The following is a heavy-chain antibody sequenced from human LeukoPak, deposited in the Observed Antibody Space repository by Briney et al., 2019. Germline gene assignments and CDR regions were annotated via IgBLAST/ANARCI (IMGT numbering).Heavy chain of an antibody. J-gene: IGHJ3*02. D-gene: IGHD3-22*01. Sequence: GGSLRLFCTASGFTFSSYWMSWVRQAPGKGLEWVANIDQDGSERSYVDSVKGRFSISRGNAHNSLYLQMNSLRVEVTAVYYCARVRLDSSGYRALDIWGQGTLVTVSS. CDR1: GFTFSSYW. V-gene: IGHV3-7*01. CDR3: ARVRLDSSGYRALDI. CDR2: IDQDGSER.